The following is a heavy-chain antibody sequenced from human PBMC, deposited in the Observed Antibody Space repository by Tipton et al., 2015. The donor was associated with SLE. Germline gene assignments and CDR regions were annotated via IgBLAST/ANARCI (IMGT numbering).Heavy chain of an antibody. D-gene: IGHD6-19*01. CDR2: IYTSGST. V-gene: IGHV4-61*09. CDR1: GGSISSGCYY. CDR3: AGSAVAGTLDY. J-gene: IGHJ4*02. Sequence: TLSLTCTVSGGSISSGCYYWSWIRQPAGKGLEWIGHIYTSGSTNYNPSLKSRVTISVDTSKNQFSLKLSSVTAADTAVYYCAGSAVAGTLDYWGQGTLVTVSS.